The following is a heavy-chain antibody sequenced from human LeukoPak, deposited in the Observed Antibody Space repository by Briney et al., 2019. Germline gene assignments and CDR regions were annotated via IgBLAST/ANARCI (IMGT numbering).Heavy chain of an antibody. V-gene: IGHV3-23*01. CDR3: SRRSAVAGHFDY. Sequence: GGSLRLSCAASGFTFSTHAMSWVRQAPGKGLEWVSAISGLYDGTYYADSVKGRFTISRDNPKNTLYLQMNSLRVEDTAVYYCSRRSAVAGHFDYWGQGTLVTVSS. CDR2: ISGLYDGT. D-gene: IGHD6-13*01. J-gene: IGHJ4*02. CDR1: GFTFSTHA.